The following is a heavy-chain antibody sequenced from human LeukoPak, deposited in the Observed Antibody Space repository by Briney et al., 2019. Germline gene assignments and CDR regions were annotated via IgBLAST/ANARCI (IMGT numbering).Heavy chain of an antibody. Sequence: ASVTVSCAASGYTLTSYGINWMRQAPGQGLEWMGWISTQSGNTNYAQKVQGRLTLTTDRSTNTAYMELRSLRSDDTAVYYCARGAYGDKWGQGTMVTVSS. D-gene: IGHD4-17*01. CDR1: GYTLTSYG. J-gene: IGHJ4*02. CDR2: ISTQSGNT. CDR3: ARGAYGDK. V-gene: IGHV1-18*01.